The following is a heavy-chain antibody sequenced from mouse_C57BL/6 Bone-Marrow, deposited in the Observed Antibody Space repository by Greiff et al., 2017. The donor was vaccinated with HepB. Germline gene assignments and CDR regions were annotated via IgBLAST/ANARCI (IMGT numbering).Heavy chain of an antibody. J-gene: IGHJ1*03. V-gene: IGHV1-81*01. CDR1: GYTFTSYG. CDR2: IYPRSGNT. D-gene: IGHD1-1*01. CDR3: AREGTTVPWYFDV. Sequence: VQLQQSGAELARPGASVKLSCKASGYTFTSYGISWVKQRTGQGLEWIGEIYPRSGNTYYNEKFKGKATLTADKSSSTAYMELRSLTSEDSAVYFCAREGTTVPWYFDVWGTGTTVTVSS.